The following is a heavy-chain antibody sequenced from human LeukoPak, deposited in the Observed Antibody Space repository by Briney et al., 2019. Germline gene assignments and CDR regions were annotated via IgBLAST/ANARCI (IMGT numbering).Heavy chain of an antibody. CDR1: GASVSSYY. V-gene: IGHV4-59*08. D-gene: IGHD2-21*02. Sequence: SETLSLTCTVSGASVSSYYWGWIRQPPGKGLEWIAYIYYSGITNYNPSLKRRVTISFDAPKNQISLKLSSVTAAGTAVYYCARLQVYCGGDCYPRWFDPWGQGTLVTVSS. CDR3: ARLQVYCGGDCYPRWFDP. CDR2: IYYSGIT. J-gene: IGHJ5*02.